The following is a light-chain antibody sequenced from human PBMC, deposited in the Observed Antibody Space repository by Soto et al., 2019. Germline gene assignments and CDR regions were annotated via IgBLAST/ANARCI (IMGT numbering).Light chain of an antibody. Sequence: DIHMYESPAYEAARERVRVIITCRASQGIRNDLGLYQQKPGKAPKRLIYAASSLQSGVPSRFSGSGSGTEFTLTISSRQPEDFATYYCLQHNIYPRTFGQGTKVDI. CDR2: AAS. J-gene: IGKJ1*01. CDR1: QGIRND. V-gene: IGKV1-17*01. CDR3: LQHNIYPRT.